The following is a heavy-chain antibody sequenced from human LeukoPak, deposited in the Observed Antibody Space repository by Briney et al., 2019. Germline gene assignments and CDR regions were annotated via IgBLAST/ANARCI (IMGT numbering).Heavy chain of an antibody. CDR3: ARGKVPGGLIAAAGIHFDY. CDR1: GYTFTGYY. CDR2: INPNSGGT. V-gene: IGHV1-2*02. J-gene: IGHJ4*02. Sequence: ASVKVSCKASGYTFTGYYMHWVRQAPGQGLEWMGWINPNSGGTKYAQKFQGRVTMTRDTSISTAYMELSSLTSDDTAVYYCARGKVPGGLIAAAGIHFDYWGQGTLVTVSS. D-gene: IGHD6-13*01.